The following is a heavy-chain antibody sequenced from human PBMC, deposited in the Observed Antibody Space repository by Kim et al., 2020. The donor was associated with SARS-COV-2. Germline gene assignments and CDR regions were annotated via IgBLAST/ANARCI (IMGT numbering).Heavy chain of an antibody. D-gene: IGHD3-10*02. Sequence: SETLSLTCTVSGGSISSSSYYWGWIRQPPGKGLEWIGSIYYSGSTYYNPSLKSRVTISVDTSKNQFSLKLSSVTAADTAVYYCARHDWPNLYVRLALTNDFAAFDIWGQGTMVTVSS. CDR3: ARHDWPNLYVRLALTNDFAAFDI. V-gene: IGHV4-39*01. J-gene: IGHJ3*02. CDR1: GGSISSSSYY. CDR2: IYYSGST.